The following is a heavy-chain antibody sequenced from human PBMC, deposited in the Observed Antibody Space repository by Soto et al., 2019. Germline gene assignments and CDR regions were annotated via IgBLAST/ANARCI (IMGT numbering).Heavy chain of an antibody. Sequence: QLQLQESGPGLVKPSETLSLTCTVSGGSISTTSAYWGWIRQPPGKGLEWIGSIYYSGSTYYNPPLKGRVTISVDTSKNQFSLNLSSVTAADTAVYYCASRRASRPFDYWGQGTLVTVSS. J-gene: IGHJ4*02. CDR2: IYYSGST. CDR1: GGSISTTSAY. V-gene: IGHV4-39*01. CDR3: ASRRASRPFDY.